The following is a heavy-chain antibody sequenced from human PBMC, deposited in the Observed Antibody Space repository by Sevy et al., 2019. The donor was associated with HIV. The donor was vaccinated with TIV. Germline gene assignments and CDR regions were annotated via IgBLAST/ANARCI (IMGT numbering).Heavy chain of an antibody. V-gene: IGHV4-59*13. CDR3: AGEGGGDNGYYYSYYGMDV. Sequence: SETLSLTCTVSGDSIGSSYYWNWIRQSPGKGLEWIGYIVYSWTTNYNPSLKNRVTVSLDTSKNHFPLELTSVTAADKAVYYCAGEGGGDNGYYYSYYGMDVWGQGTTVTVSS. J-gene: IGHJ6*02. CDR2: IVYSWTT. D-gene: IGHD6-25*01. CDR1: GDSIGSSYY.